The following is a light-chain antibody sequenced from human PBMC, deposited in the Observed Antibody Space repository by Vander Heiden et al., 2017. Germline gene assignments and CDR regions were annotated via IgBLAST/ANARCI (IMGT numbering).Light chain of an antibody. CDR2: GAS. Sequence: EIVLTQSPGNLSLSPGERATLSCRASQSVSSSYLAWYQQKPGQAPRLLTDGASRRATGIPDRFSGSGAGTDFTLTISRLEPEDFAVYYCQQYGSSPLTFGGGTKVEIK. J-gene: IGKJ4*01. CDR1: QSVSSSY. CDR3: QQYGSSPLT. V-gene: IGKV3-20*01.